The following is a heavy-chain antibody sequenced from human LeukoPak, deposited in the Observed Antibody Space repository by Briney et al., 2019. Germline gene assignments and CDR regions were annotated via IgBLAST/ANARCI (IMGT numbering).Heavy chain of an antibody. D-gene: IGHD1-1*01. CDR2: IYTSWST. V-gene: IGHV4-4*07. J-gene: IGHJ5*02. CDR3: AKRQGENLNWFDP. CDR1: CGSISSYN. Sequence: SETLSLTSTVSCGSISSYNWSWIRKPAGKGLEWIGRIYTSWSTNYNPSLKSRVTMSVDTSKNQFFLKLSSVTAADTAVYYCAKRQGENLNWFDPWGQGTLVTVSS.